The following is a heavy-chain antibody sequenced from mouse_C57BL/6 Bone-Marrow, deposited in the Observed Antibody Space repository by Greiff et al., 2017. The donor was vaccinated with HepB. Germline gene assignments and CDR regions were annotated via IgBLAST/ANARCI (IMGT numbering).Heavy chain of an antibody. Sequence: QVQLKQPGAELVKPGASVKMSCKASGYTFTSYWITWVKQRPGQGLEWIGDIYPGSGSTNYNEKFKSKATLTVDTSSSTAYMQLSSLTSEDSAVYYCANMITTLMDYWGQRTSVTVSS. CDR3: ANMITTLMDY. J-gene: IGHJ4*01. D-gene: IGHD2-4*01. V-gene: IGHV1-55*01. CDR2: IYPGSGST. CDR1: GYTFTSYW.